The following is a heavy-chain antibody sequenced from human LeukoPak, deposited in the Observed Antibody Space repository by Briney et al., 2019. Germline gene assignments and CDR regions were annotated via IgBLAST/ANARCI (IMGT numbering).Heavy chain of an antibody. CDR1: GFTFSSFP. J-gene: IGHJ6*02. D-gene: IGHD3-10*01. CDR3: AKDRPGYYGSGSYRYDYYYGMDV. V-gene: IGHV3-23*01. Sequence: GGSLRLSCAASGFTFSSFPMMWVRQAPGKGLVWCSALSGGGGSTYYANSVNGRFTIYRDNSKNTLYLQMNSLRAEDTAVYCCAKDRPGYYGSGSYRYDYYYGMDVWGQGTTVTVSS. CDR2: LSGGGGST.